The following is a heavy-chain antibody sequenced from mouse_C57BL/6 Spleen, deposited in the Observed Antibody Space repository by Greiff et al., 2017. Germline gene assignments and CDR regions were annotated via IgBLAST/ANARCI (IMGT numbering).Heavy chain of an antibody. CDR1: GYTFTSYW. Sequence: QVQLQQPGAELVRPGTSVKLSCKASGYTFTSYWMHWVKQRPGQGLEWIGVIDPSDSYTNYNQKFKGKATLTVDTSSSTAYMQLSSLTSEDSAVYYCARPWITTVPAWFAYWGQGTLVTVSA. CDR3: ARPWITTVPAWFAY. CDR2: IDPSDSYT. J-gene: IGHJ3*01. D-gene: IGHD1-1*01. V-gene: IGHV1-59*01.